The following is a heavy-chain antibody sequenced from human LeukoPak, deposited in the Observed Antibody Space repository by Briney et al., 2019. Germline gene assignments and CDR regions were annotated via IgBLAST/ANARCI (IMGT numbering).Heavy chain of an antibody. V-gene: IGHV3-9*01. D-gene: IGHD3-16*02. Sequence: PGGSLRLSCAASGFTFDDYAMHWVRQAPGKGLEWVSGISWNSGSIGYADSVKGRFTISRDNAKNSLYLQMNSLRAEDTALYYCAKGRLGELSHSMDAFDIWGQGTMVTVSS. CDR1: GFTFDDYA. J-gene: IGHJ3*02. CDR3: AKGRLGELSHSMDAFDI. CDR2: ISWNSGSI.